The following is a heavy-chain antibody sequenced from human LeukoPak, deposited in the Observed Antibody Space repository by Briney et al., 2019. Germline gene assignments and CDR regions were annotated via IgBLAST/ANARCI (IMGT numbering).Heavy chain of an antibody. V-gene: IGHV4-34*01. CDR2: INHSGST. CDR3: ARRELWLKYFQH. J-gene: IGHJ1*01. D-gene: IGHD1-26*01. Sequence: SSETLSLTCAVYGGSFSGYYWSWIRQPPGKGLEWIGEINHSGSTNYNPPLKSRVTISVDTSKNQFSLKLSSVTAAGTAVYYCARRELWLKYFQHWGQGTLVTVSS. CDR1: GGSFSGYY.